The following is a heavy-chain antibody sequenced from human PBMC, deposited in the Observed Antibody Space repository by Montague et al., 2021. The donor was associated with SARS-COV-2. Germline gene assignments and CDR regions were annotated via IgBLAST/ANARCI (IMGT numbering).Heavy chain of an antibody. CDR3: ASLTVDYYDSSGYYYDDY. D-gene: IGHD3-22*01. CDR2: IYYSGST. V-gene: IGHV4-39*01. Sequence: SETLSLTCTVSGGSISSSSYYWGWIRQPPGKGLEWIGSIYYSGSTYYNPSLKSRVTISVDTSKNQFSLKLSSVTAADTAVYYCASLTVDYYDSSGYYYDDYWGQGTLVNVSS. CDR1: GGSISSSSYY. J-gene: IGHJ4*02.